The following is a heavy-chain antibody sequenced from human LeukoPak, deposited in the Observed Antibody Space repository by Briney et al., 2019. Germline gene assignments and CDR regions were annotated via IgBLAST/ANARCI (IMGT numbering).Heavy chain of an antibody. CDR1: GYTFTSYY. V-gene: IGHV1-46*01. CDR3: ARDTGYCSSTSCYTGAVGYYYYYMDV. CDR2: INPSGGST. Sequence: ASVKVSCTASGYTFTSYYMHWVRQAPGQGLEWMGIINPSGGSTSYAQKFQGRVTMTRDMSTSTVYMELSSLRSEDTAVYYCARDTGYCSSTSCYTGAVGYYYYYMDVWGKGTTVTVSS. D-gene: IGHD2-2*02. J-gene: IGHJ6*03.